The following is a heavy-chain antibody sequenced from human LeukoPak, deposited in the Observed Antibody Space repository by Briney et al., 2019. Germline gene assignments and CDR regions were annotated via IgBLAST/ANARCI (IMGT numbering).Heavy chain of an antibody. CDR1: GFTFSNAW. J-gene: IGHJ4*02. CDR2: IKSKTDGGTA. V-gene: IGHV3-15*01. D-gene: IGHD3-10*01. Sequence: GGSLRLSCAASGFTFSNAWMSRVRQAPGKGLEWVGRIKSKTDGGTADYAAPVKGRFTISRDDSKNTLYLQMNSLKTEDTAVYYCTTEPYYGSAFDYWGQGTLVTVSS. CDR3: TTEPYYGSAFDY.